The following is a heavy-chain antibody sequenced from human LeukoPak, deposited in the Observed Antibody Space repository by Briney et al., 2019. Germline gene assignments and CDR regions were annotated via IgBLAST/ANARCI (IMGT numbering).Heavy chain of an antibody. V-gene: IGHV3-66*01. CDR2: IYSGGST. CDR3: ARDLDTAMSDAFDI. CDR1: GFTLSSNY. Sequence: GGSLRLSCAASGFTLSSNYMSWVSQAAGKGLEWVSVIYSGGSTYYADSVNGRFTIYRDNSKTTLYLHMNSLRAEDTAVYYCARDLDTAMSDAFDIWGQGTMVTVSS. D-gene: IGHD5-18*01. J-gene: IGHJ3*02.